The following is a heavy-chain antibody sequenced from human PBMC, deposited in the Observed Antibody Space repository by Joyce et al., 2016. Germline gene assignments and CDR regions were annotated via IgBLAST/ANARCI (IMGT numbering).Heavy chain of an antibody. Sequence: EVQLVESGGGLVQPGGSLRLSCAASGFTFRSYWMEWVRHAPGKGLVWVSRIDTDGSVTGYADSVKGRFTISRDNAKNTLYLQMNSLRAEDTAVYYCVRDRFELWGQGALVTVSS. CDR1: GFTFRSYW. J-gene: IGHJ5*02. V-gene: IGHV3-74*01. CDR2: IDTDGSVT. CDR3: VRDRFEL.